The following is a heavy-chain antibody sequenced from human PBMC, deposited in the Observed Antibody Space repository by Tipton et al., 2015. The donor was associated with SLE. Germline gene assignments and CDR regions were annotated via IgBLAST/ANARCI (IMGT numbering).Heavy chain of an antibody. J-gene: IGHJ4*02. CDR2: ISYDGSNK. CDR3: ARGKWESNY. CDR1: GFTFSSYA. Sequence: SLRLSCAASGFTFSSYAMHWVRQAPGKGLEWVAVISYDGSNKYYADSVKGRFTISRDNAKNSLYLQMNSLRAEDTAVYYCARGKWESNYWGQGTLVTVSS. V-gene: IGHV3-30-3*01. D-gene: IGHD1-26*01.